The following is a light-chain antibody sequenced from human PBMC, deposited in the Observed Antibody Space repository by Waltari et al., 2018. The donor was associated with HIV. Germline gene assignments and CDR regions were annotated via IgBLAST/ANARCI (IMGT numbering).Light chain of an antibody. CDR3: QQYCQTLWT. V-gene: IGKV4-1*01. CDR1: QSLLYSTKTQTF. CDR2: WAS. Sequence: DIVMTQSPDSLAVYLGERPTIHCKSSQSLLYSTKTQTFLPWYQQKRRQPPKPLKYWASVRASRVPDRFSASGTETDFTLTINILQAEDGALYDCQQYCQTLWTFGRGTKVEIK. J-gene: IGKJ1*01.